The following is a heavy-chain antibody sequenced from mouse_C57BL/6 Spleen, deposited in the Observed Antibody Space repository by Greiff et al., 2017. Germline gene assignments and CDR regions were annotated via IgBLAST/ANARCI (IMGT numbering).Heavy chain of an antibody. CDR3: VLRFDY. CDR1: GYTFTSYW. CDR2: IDPSDSYT. Sequence: QVQLQQPGAELVMPGASVKLSCKASGYTFTSYWMHWVKQRPGQGLEWIGEIDPSDSYTNYNQKFKGKSTLTVDKSSSTAYMQLGSLTSEDSAVYYCVLRFDYWGQGTTLTVSS. V-gene: IGHV1-69*01. J-gene: IGHJ2*01.